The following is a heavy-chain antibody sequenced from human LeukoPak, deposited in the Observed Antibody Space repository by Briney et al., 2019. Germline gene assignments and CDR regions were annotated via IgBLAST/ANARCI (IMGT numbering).Heavy chain of an antibody. CDR2: IIPIFGTA. J-gene: IGHJ6*04. Sequence: ASVTVSCKASGGTFSSYAISWVRQAPGQGLEWMGGIIPIFGTANYAQKFQGRVTITADESTSTAYMELSSLRSEDTAVYYCARDRCSGGSCYSSAYYYGMDVWGKGTTVTVSS. CDR1: GGTFSSYA. CDR3: ARDRCSGGSCYSSAYYYGMDV. V-gene: IGHV1-69*13. D-gene: IGHD2-15*01.